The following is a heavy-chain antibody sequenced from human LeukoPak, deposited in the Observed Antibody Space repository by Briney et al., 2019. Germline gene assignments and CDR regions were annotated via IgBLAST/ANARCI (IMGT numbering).Heavy chain of an antibody. V-gene: IGHV3-30*02. CDR2: IQIDGTTK. D-gene: IGHD3-10*01. CDR1: GFTFSTYG. CDR3: AHAEGSLGGSFT. J-gene: IGHJ5*02. Sequence: AGGSLRLSCVTSGFTFSTYGMHWVRQAPGKGLDWVAFIQIDGTTKNYADSVRGRFTISRDNYKNTLYLQMNSLTTDDTAIYYCAHAEGSLGGSFTWGQGTLVTVSS.